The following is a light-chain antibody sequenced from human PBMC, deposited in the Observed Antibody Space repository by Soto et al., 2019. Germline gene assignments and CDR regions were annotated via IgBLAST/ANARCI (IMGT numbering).Light chain of an antibody. CDR1: QTITRAS. V-gene: IGKV3D-20*01. CDR3: QQYDTSPLT. CDR2: EAS. Sequence: EIVLTQSPATLSLSPGERATLSCGASQTITRASLAGHQRKPGLAPGLLFYEASNRATGVPDRFSGSGSGTDFALTLSRLEPEDFAVYYCQQYDTSPLTFGGGTKVEIK. J-gene: IGKJ4*01.